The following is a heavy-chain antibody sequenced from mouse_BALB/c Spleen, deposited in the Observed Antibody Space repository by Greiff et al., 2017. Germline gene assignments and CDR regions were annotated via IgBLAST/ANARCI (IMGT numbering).Heavy chain of an antibody. D-gene: IGHD1-1*01. J-gene: IGHJ1*01. CDR2: ISYSGST. Sequence: EVQLQESGPGLVKPSQSLSLTCTVTGYSITSDYAWNWIRQFPGNKLGWMGYISYSGSTSYNPSLKSRISITRDTSKNQFFLQLNSVTTEDTATYYCARFITTVVATRDWYFDVWGAGTTVTVSS. V-gene: IGHV3-2*02. CDR1: GYSITSDYA. CDR3: ARFITTVVATRDWYFDV.